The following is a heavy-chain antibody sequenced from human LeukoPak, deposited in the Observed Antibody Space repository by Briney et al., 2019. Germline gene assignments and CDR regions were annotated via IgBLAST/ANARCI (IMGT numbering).Heavy chain of an antibody. CDR3: ARFLAAAGYFDY. J-gene: IGHJ4*02. CDR2: MSCDGSNK. D-gene: IGHD6-13*01. CDR1: GFSISSYA. Sequence: LRLSSAAAGFSISSYAMQCVRAAPDKLLELMAVMSCDGSNKYYADSVKGRFTISRDNSKNTLYLQMNSLRSEDTAVYYCARFLAAAGYFDYWGQGTLVTVSS. V-gene: IGHV3-30*04.